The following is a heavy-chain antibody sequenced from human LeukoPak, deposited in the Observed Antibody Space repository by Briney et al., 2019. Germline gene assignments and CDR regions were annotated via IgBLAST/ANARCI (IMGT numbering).Heavy chain of an antibody. D-gene: IGHD3-22*01. CDR1: GFTFSDHY. Sequence: GGSLRLSCAASGFTFSDHYMDWVRQAPGKGLEWVGRSRNKARSYTTSYAASVKGRFTISRDDSKKSVDLQMSSLRAEDTAVYYCARVSFRTYYYDSSSYYYMDVWGKGTTVTISS. CDR3: ARVSFRTYYYDSSSYYYMDV. CDR2: SRNKARSYTT. V-gene: IGHV3-72*01. J-gene: IGHJ6*03.